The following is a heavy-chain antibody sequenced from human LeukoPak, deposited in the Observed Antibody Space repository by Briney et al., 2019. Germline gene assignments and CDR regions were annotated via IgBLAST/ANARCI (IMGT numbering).Heavy chain of an antibody. D-gene: IGHD2-2*01. CDR1: GYTFTNYG. J-gene: IGHJ6*02. CDR3: ARAPYCSSTSCNYYYSVAF. Sequence: ASVKVSCKASGYTFTNYGISWVRQAPGQGLEWMGWISVHNGNTNYAQKFQGRVTMTTDTSTSTAYMELRSLRSDDTAVYYCARAPYCSSTSCNYYYSVAFWGQGTTVTVSS. CDR2: ISVHNGNT. V-gene: IGHV1-18*01.